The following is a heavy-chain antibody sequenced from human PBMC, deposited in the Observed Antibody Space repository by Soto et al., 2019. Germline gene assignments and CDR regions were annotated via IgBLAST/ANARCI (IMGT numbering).Heavy chain of an antibody. CDR2: ISAYNGNT. J-gene: IGHJ4*02. V-gene: IGHV1-18*01. CDR1: GYTFTSYG. CDR3: ARDLESAYSSGWYLVDY. D-gene: IGHD6-19*01. Sequence: QVQLVQSGAEVKKPGASVKVSCKASGYTFTSYGISWVRQAPGQGLEWMGWISAYNGNTNYAQKLQGRFTMTTDTSTSTAYMELRSLRSDDTAVYYCARDLESAYSSGWYLVDYWGQGTLVTVSS.